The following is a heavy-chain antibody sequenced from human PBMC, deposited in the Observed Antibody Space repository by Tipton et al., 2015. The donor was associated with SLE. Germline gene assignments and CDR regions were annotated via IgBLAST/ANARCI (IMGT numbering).Heavy chain of an antibody. CDR2: ISWNSGSI. J-gene: IGHJ4*02. CDR1: GFTFDDYA. Sequence: SLRLSCAASGFTFDDYAMHWVRQAPGKGLEWVSGISWNSGSIGYADSVKGRFTISRDNAKNSLYLQMNSLRAEDTALYYCAREGAGLYYFDYWGQGTLVTVSS. V-gene: IGHV3-9*01. D-gene: IGHD3-9*01. CDR3: AREGAGLYYFDY.